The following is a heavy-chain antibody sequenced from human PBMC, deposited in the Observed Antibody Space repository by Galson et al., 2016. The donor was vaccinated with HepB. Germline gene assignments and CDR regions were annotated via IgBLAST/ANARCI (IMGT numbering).Heavy chain of an antibody. CDR3: ARGGGWGYCINGVCSPHALDI. CDR1: GYAFTSYD. V-gene: IGHV1-8*01. J-gene: IGHJ3*02. Sequence: SVKVSCKASGYAFTSYDINWVRQATGQGLEWMGWMNPNSGNTNFAQNFQGRLTMTRDTSISTAYMELSILRSEDTAVYFCARGGGWGYCINGVCSPHALDIWGQGTMVTVSS. CDR2: MNPNSGNT. D-gene: IGHD2-8*01.